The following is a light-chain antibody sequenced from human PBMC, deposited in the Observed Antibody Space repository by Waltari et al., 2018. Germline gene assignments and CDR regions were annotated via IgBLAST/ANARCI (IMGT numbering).Light chain of an antibody. CDR3: QQYYNYPRT. J-gene: IGKJ1*01. Sequence: DIQMTQSPSTLSASVGDRVTITCRASQSIDTWLAWYQQKPGKAPKLLIYRASSLQSGVPSGFSGSGSGTEFTLTISSLQPGDFATYYCQQYYNYPRTFGQGTKVEIK. CDR1: QSIDTW. V-gene: IGKV1-5*03. CDR2: RAS.